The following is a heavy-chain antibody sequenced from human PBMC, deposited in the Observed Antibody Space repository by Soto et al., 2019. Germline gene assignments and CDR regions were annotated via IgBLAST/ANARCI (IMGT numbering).Heavy chain of an antibody. D-gene: IGHD3-22*01. CDR1: GFTFGDYS. J-gene: IGHJ6*02. Sequence: PGGSLRLSCTASGFTFGDYSMSWFRQDPGKGLEWVGFIRSKAYGGTTEYAASVKGRFTISRDDSKSIAYLQMNSLKTEDTAVYYCTRGGSGYPHYYYYGMDVWGQGTTVTVSS. V-gene: IGHV3-49*03. CDR3: TRGGSGYPHYYYYGMDV. CDR2: IRSKAYGGTT.